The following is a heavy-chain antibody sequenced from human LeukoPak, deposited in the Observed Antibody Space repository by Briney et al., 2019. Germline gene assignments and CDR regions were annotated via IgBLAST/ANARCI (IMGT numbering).Heavy chain of an antibody. CDR2: ISSSSSYI. Sequence: GGSLKLSCAASGFTFSSYSMNWVRQAPGKGLEWVSSISSSSSYIYYADSVKGRFTISRDNAKNSLYLQMNSLRAEDTAVYYCARFGRSSRYYFDYWGQGTLVTVSS. J-gene: IGHJ4*02. D-gene: IGHD6-6*01. CDR3: ARFGRSSRYYFDY. CDR1: GFTFSSYS. V-gene: IGHV3-21*01.